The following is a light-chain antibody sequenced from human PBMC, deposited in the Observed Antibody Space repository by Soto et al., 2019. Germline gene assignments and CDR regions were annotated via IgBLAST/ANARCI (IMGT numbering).Light chain of an antibody. V-gene: IGKV4-1*01. CDR2: WAS. CDR1: RSGLSSSNNKNY. Sequence: IVMTQSPDSLSVSLGDSATINCKSSRSGLSSSNNKNYLAWYQQKPGQPPKVVIYWASTRGSGVPDRFSGSGSGTDFTLTISSLQAEDVAVYYCQHYYSSPLTFGGGTKVDIK. J-gene: IGKJ4*01. CDR3: QHYYSSPLT.